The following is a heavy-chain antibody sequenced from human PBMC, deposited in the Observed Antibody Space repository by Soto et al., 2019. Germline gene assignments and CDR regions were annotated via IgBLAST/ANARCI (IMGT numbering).Heavy chain of an antibody. CDR3: ARDANLYDFSHYYYYYMDV. CDR1: GYTFTSYD. D-gene: IGHD3-3*01. Sequence: ASVKVSCKASGYTFTSYDINWVRQATGQGLEWMGWMNPNSGNTGYAQKFQGRVTMTRNTSISTAYMELSSLRSEDTAVYYCARDANLYDFSHYYYYYMDVWGKGTTVTVSS. J-gene: IGHJ6*03. CDR2: MNPNSGNT. V-gene: IGHV1-8*01.